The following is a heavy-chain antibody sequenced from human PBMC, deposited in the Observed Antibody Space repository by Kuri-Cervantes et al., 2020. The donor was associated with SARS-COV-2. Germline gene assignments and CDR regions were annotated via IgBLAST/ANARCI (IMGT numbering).Heavy chain of an antibody. CDR2: ISGSGGST. CDR3: AKGEQQLAINYYGMDV. V-gene: IGHV3-23*01. CDR1: GFTFSSYV. Sequence: GESLKISCAASGFTFSSYVMSWVRQAPGKGLEWVSTISGSGGSTYYADSVKGRFTVSRDNSKNTLYLQMNSLRAEDTAVYYCAKGEQQLAINYYGMDVWGQGTTVTVSS. J-gene: IGHJ6*02. D-gene: IGHD6-13*01.